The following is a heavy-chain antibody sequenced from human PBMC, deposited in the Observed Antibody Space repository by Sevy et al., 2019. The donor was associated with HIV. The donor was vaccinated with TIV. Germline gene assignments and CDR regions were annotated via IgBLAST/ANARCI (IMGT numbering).Heavy chain of an antibody. CDR1: GFTFSSNW. V-gene: IGHV3-74*01. J-gene: IGHJ5*02. CDR3: ARANQWLGNWFDR. D-gene: IGHD6-19*01. CDR2: INTDESSI. Sequence: GGSLRLSCAASGFTFSSNWMHWVHQAPGKGLVWVSGINTDESSITYADSVKGRFTISRDTAKNTLYLQMNSLRVEDTAVYYCARANQWLGNWFDRWGQGTLVTVSS.